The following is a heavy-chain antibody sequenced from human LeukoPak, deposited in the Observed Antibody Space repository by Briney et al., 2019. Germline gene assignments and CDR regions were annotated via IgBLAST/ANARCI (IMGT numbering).Heavy chain of an antibody. D-gene: IGHD2-15*01. J-gene: IGHJ4*02. CDR2: INQDGSEK. Sequence: PGGSLRLSCAASGFTFSNYWMSWVRQAPGKGLEWVANINQDGSEKYYVDSVKGRFTISRDNAKNSLYLQMNSLRAEDTAVYYCARDPSGGSYGAAYWGQGTLVTVSS. CDR3: ARDPSGGSYGAAY. CDR1: GFTFSNYW. V-gene: IGHV3-7*04.